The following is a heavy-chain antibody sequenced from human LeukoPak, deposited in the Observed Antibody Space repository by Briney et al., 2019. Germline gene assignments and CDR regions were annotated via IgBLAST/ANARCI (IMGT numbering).Heavy chain of an antibody. J-gene: IGHJ3*02. D-gene: IGHD2-15*01. V-gene: IGHV3-53*01. CDR1: GFTVSSNY. CDR3: ARASPRYCSGGSCPDAFDI. CDR2: IYSGGST. Sequence: GGSLRLSCAASGFTVSSNYMSWVRQAPGKGLEWVSVIYSGGSTYYADSVKGRFTISRDSSKNTLYLQMNSLRAEDTAVYYCARASPRYCSGGSCPDAFDIWGQGTMVTVSS.